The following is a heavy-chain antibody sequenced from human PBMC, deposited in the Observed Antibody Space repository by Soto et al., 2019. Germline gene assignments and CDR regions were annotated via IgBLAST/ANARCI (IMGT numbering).Heavy chain of an antibody. CDR1: GLTFSSYS. J-gene: IGHJ6*02. D-gene: IGHD3-22*01. V-gene: IGHV3-48*02. CDR2: ITSSSDTI. CDR3: ARVVVVIPPGYYYAMDV. Sequence: PGGSLRLSCAASGLTFSSYSMNWVRQAPGKGLEWVAYITSSSDTIYYSDSVKGRFTISRDNGKNSLFLQMNSLRDEDTAVYYCARVVVVIPPGYYYAMDVWGQGTTVTVSS.